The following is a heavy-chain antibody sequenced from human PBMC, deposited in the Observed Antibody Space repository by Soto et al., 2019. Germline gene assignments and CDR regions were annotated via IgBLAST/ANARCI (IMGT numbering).Heavy chain of an antibody. CDR3: ARDLHPYPLRYFDY. J-gene: IGHJ4*02. CDR2: IKQDGSEK. Sequence: GGTLRLPCAASGFTLSSYWMSWFRQAPGKGLEWVSNIKQDGSEKYYVDSVKSRFTISRDNAKNSLYLQMNSLRAGDTAVYYCARDLHPYPLRYFDYWGQGTLVTVSS. V-gene: IGHV3-7*03. CDR1: GFTLSSYW. D-gene: IGHD2-2*01.